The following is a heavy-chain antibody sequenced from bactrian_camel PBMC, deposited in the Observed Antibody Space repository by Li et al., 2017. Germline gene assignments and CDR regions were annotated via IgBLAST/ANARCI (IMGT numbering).Heavy chain of an antibody. D-gene: IGHD1*01. Sequence: HVQMVESGGGSVQAGGSLRLSCVASGFTYSSTCLGWFRQAPGMEREQVAAFIYTFHRTTRYADSVKGRFTISRDDAKNTLYLQLNSLKTEDTAMYYCAEGGYCSRGPCYERRGQGTQVTVS. CDR3: AEGGYCSRGPCYER. V-gene: IGHV3S1*01. J-gene: IGHJ4*01. CDR2: IYTFHRTT. CDR1: GFTYSSTC.